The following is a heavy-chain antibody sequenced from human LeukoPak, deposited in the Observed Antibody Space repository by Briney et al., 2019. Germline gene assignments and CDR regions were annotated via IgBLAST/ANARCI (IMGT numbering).Heavy chain of an antibody. CDR2: MNPNSGNT. D-gene: IGHD5-12*01. CDR3: ARGKRYSGYDLMD. J-gene: IGHJ4*02. Sequence: ASVKVSCKASGYTFTSYDINWVRQATGQGLERMGWMNPNSGNTGYAQKFQGRVTMTRNTSISTAYMELSSLRSEDTAVYYCARGKRYSGYDLMDWGQGTLVTVSS. CDR1: GYTFTSYD. V-gene: IGHV1-8*01.